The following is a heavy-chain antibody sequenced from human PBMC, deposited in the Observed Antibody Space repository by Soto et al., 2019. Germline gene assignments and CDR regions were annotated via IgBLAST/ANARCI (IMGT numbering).Heavy chain of an antibody. D-gene: IGHD4-17*01. CDR3: ARSFTTVTTRAYGMDV. CDR2: IKQAGSEK. V-gene: IGHV3-7*01. J-gene: IGHJ6*04. Sequence: EVQLVESGGGLVQPGGSLRLSCAASGFTFSSYWMSWVRQAPGKGMEWVANIKQAGSEKNYVDSVKGRFTISRDNAKHSVYLQMNRPRAEDTAVYYCARSFTTVTTRAYGMDVWGEGTTVTVSS. CDR1: GFTFSSYW.